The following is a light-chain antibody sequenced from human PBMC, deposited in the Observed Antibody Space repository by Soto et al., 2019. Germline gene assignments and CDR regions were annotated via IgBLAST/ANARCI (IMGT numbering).Light chain of an antibody. Sequence: IVLTQSPATLSAFPGERVTLSCRASQALNTRLAWYQHKPGQAPRLLIYLTSNRAAGVPARFSAWGSETDFTLNISDVEPEDFAVYYCHQRQSWPRTFGQGTKVEIK. CDR2: LTS. V-gene: IGKV3-11*01. CDR3: HQRQSWPRT. CDR1: QALNTR. J-gene: IGKJ1*01.